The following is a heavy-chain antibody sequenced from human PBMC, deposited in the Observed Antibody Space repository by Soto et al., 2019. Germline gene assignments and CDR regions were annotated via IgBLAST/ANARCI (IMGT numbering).Heavy chain of an antibody. CDR3: AGPHYYDSSGYPRNYYYYGMDV. CDR1: GGTFSSYA. J-gene: IGHJ6*02. Sequence: SVKVSCKASGGTFSSYAISWVRQAPGQGLEWMGGIIPIFGTANYAQKFQGRVTITADKSTSTAYMELSSLRSEDTAVYYCAGPHYYDSSGYPRNYYYYGMDVWGQGTTVTVSS. D-gene: IGHD3-22*01. CDR2: IIPIFGTA. V-gene: IGHV1-69*06.